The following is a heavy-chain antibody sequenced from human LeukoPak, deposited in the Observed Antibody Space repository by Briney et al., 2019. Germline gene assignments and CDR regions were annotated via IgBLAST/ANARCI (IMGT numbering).Heavy chain of an antibody. CDR3: AKGDSSGSYHYFDY. D-gene: IGHD3-10*01. Sequence: PGASLRLSCAASGFAFSAYGMHWVRQAPGMGLDWAAAVSFDGSNKYYADSVKGRFTISRDNSRDTLFLQMSSLRAEDTAVYYCAKGDSSGSYHYFDYWGQGSLITVSS. CDR2: VSFDGSNK. J-gene: IGHJ4*02. V-gene: IGHV3-30*18. CDR1: GFAFSAYG.